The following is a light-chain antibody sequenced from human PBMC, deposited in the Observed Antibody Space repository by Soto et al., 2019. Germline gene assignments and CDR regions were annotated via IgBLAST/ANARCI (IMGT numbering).Light chain of an antibody. Sequence: DIQMTQSPSTLSASVGDRVTITCRASQSVGSWLAWYQQKPGKAPKLLIYKASSLESGVPSRFSGSGSGTEFSPPISSLQPDDFAGYHCQQYGSSSPWTFGQGTKVEIK. V-gene: IGKV1-5*03. J-gene: IGKJ1*01. CDR3: QQYGSSSPWT. CDR1: QSVGSW. CDR2: KAS.